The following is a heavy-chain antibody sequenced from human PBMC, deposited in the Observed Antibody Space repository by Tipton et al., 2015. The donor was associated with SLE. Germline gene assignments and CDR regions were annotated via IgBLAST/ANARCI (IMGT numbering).Heavy chain of an antibody. Sequence: LSLTCTVSGGSISSHYWSWIRQPPGKGLEWISCISNSSNFADYADSVEGRFTISRDNAKNSLYLHMNSLRAEDTAVYYCVRGKLTDFGVFNSWGQGTLVTVSS. D-gene: IGHD3-16*01. CDR2: ISNSSNFA. CDR1: GGSISSHY. CDR3: VRGKLTDFGVFNS. J-gene: IGHJ4*02. V-gene: IGHV3-11*05.